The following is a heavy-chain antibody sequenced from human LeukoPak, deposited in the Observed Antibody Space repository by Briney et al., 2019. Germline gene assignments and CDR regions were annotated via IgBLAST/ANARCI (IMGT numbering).Heavy chain of an antibody. CDR1: GGTFSSYA. Sequence: GSSVKVSCKASGGTFSSYAISWVRQAPGQGLEWMGGIIPIFGTANYAQKFQGRVTITADESTSTAYMELSSLGSEDTAVYYCVVVVVAATPFLDYWGQGTLVTVSS. D-gene: IGHD2-15*01. CDR2: IIPIFGTA. J-gene: IGHJ4*02. CDR3: VVVVVAATPFLDY. V-gene: IGHV1-69*01.